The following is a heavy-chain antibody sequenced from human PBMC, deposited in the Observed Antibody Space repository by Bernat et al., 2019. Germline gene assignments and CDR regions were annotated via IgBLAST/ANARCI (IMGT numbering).Heavy chain of an antibody. J-gene: IGHJ4*02. D-gene: IGHD3-22*01. Sequence: QVQLVESGGGVVQPGRSLRLSCAASGFTFSSYGMHWVRQAPGKGLEWVAVIWYDGSNKYYADSVKGRFTISRDNSKNTLYLQMNSLRAEDTAVYYCARNYYDSSGYYPGHFDYWGQGTLVTVSS. V-gene: IGHV3-33*08. CDR1: GFTFSSYG. CDR2: IWYDGSNK. CDR3: ARNYYDSSGYYPGHFDY.